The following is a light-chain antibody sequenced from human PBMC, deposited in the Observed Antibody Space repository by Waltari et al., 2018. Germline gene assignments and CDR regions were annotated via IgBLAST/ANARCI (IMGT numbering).Light chain of an antibody. J-gene: IGKJ2*02. V-gene: IGKV3-20*01. CDR2: DVF. CDR3: QHYGDSTGT. Sequence: EIILTQSPGTLSLSPGEGATLSCRASHTISSTYLAWYQQKPGQAPRLLMYDVFQRATGIPDRFSGSGSATDFTLTINRLGPEDFAVYYCQHYGDSTGTFGQGTKLEIK. CDR1: HTISSTY.